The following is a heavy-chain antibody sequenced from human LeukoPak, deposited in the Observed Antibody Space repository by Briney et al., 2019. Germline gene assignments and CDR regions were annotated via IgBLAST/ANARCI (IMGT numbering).Heavy chain of an antibody. D-gene: IGHD3-22*01. V-gene: IGHV3-15*01. CDR3: TTDLAGYYDSSVDY. Sequence: GGSLRLSCAASGLTFSNAWMTWVRQAPGKGLEWVGRIKSESVGGAIDYAAPVKGRFTISRDDSKNTLYLQMNSLKTEDTAVYYCTTDLAGYYDSSVDYWGQGTLVTVSS. CDR1: GLTFSNAW. J-gene: IGHJ4*02. CDR2: IKSESVGGAI.